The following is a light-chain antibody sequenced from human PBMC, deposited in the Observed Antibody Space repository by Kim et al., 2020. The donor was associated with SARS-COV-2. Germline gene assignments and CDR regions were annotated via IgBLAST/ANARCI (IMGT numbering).Light chain of an antibody. CDR1: SGHSSYI. CDR2: LEGSGSY. V-gene: IGLV4-60*03. Sequence: QLVLTQSSSASASLGSSVKLTCTLSSGHSSYIIAWHQQQPGKAPRYLMKLEGSGSYNKGSGVPDRFSGSSSGADRYLTISNLHSEDEADYFCETWDSSTKVFGGGTQLAVL. CDR3: ETWDSSTKV. J-gene: IGLJ3*02.